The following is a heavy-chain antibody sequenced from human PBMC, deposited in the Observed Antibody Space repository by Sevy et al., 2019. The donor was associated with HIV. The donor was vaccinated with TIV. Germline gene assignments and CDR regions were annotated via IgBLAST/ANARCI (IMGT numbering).Heavy chain of an antibody. CDR3: SRLAVTKLRGPRKYYYMDV. J-gene: IGHJ6*03. CDR2: IRSKAYGGTT. CDR1: GFTFGDYA. V-gene: IGHV3-49*03. Sequence: GGSLRLSCTASGFTFGDYAMNWFRQAPGKGLEWVGFIRSKAYGGTTEYAASVRGRFTLSRDDPKTIAYLQMSSLKTEDTAMYYCSRLAVTKLRGPRKYYYMDVWGKGTTVTVSS. D-gene: IGHD3-10*01.